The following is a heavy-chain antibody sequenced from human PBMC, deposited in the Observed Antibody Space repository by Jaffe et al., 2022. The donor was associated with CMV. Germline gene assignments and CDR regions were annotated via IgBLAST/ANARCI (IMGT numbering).Heavy chain of an antibody. D-gene: IGHD3-22*01. CDR1: GFTFDDYA. CDR2: ISWNSGSI. V-gene: IGHV3-9*01. CDR3: AKDIVSVGSGYFYYYYGMDV. J-gene: IGHJ6*02. Sequence: EVQLVESGGGLVQPGRSLRLSCAASGFTFDDYAMHWVRQAPGKGLEWVSGISWNSGSIGYADSVKGRFTISRDNAKNSLYLQMNSLRAEDTALYYCAKDIVSVGSGYFYYYYGMDVWGQGTTVTVSS.